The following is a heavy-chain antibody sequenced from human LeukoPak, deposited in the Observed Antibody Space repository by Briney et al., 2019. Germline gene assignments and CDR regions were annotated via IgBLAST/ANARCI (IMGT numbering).Heavy chain of an antibody. CDR1: GFTFSSYW. D-gene: IGHD2-2*01. Sequence: GGSLRLSCAASGFTFSSYWMHWVRQAPGKGLVWVSRINSVGSSTSYADSVKGRFTISRDNAKNTLYLQMNSLRAEDTAVYYCAREGPLGYCSSTSCSLDYWGQGTLVTVSS. V-gene: IGHV3-74*01. CDR2: INSVGSST. CDR3: AREGPLGYCSSTSCSLDY. J-gene: IGHJ4*02.